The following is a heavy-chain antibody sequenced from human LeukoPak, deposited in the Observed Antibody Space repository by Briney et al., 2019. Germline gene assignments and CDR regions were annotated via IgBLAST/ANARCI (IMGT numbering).Heavy chain of an antibody. CDR1: GYTFTGYY. J-gene: IGHJ3*01. Sequence: ASVKVSCKASGYTFTGYYMHWVRQAPGQGLEWMGWINPNSGGTNYAQKFQGRVTMTRDTSISTAYMELSSLKSEDTAVYYCAASGTMIDDALDFWGQGTMVTVSS. CDR3: AASGTMIDDALDF. CDR2: INPNSGGT. D-gene: IGHD3-22*01. V-gene: IGHV1-2*02.